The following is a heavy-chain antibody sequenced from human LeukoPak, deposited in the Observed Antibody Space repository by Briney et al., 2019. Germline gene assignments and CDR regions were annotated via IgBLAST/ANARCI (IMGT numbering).Heavy chain of an antibody. J-gene: IGHJ4*02. CDR3: ARHKIGGGIAT. Sequence: GSLRLSCAASGFTFSSYSMNWVRQPPGKGLEWIGSIYYSGSTYYNPSLKSRVTISVDTSKNQFSLKLSSVTAADTAVYYCARHKIGGGIATWGQGTLVTVSS. D-gene: IGHD6-13*01. CDR2: IYYSGST. V-gene: IGHV4-39*01. CDR1: GFTFSSYSMN.